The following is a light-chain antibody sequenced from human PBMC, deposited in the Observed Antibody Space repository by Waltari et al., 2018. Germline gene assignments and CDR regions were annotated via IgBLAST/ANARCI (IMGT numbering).Light chain of an antibody. J-gene: IGLJ3*02. CDR1: SSDVGGYNF. CDR2: EIS. CDR3: CAYVGYSTWV. Sequence: SALTQPASVSASPGQSIPISCTGTSSDVGGYNFVSWYQQHPGKAPQVIIFEISKRPSGASNRFAVYKSGNTASLTISGLQAEDEANYYCCAYVGYSTWVFGGGTKLTVV. V-gene: IGLV2-23*02.